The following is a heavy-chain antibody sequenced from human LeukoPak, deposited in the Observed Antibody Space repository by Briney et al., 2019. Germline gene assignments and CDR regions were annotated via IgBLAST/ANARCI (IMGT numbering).Heavy chain of an antibody. J-gene: IGHJ4*02. CDR1: GFTFSSYS. D-gene: IGHD3-22*01. CDR3: ARAEGYYYDSSGWYYFDY. Sequence: GGSLRLSCAASGFTFSSYSMNWVRQAPGKGLEWVSSISSSSSYIYYADSVKGRFTISRDNAKNSLYLQMNSLRAEDTAVYYCARAEGYYYDSSGWYYFDYWGQGTLVTVSS. V-gene: IGHV3-21*01. CDR2: ISSSSSYI.